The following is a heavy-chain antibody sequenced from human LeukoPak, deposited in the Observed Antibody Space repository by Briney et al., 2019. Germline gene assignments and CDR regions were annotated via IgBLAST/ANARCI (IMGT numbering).Heavy chain of an antibody. CDR1: GFTFSSYS. CDR2: ISSSSAYI. Sequence: GGSLRLSCAASGFTFSSYSMNWVRQAPGGGLEWVSGISSSSAYIYYADSVKGRFIISRDDAKNSLYLQMSSLRAEDTAVYYCARDLKEDYGDSIFDYWGQGTLVTVSS. J-gene: IGHJ4*02. D-gene: IGHD4-17*01. V-gene: IGHV3-21*01. CDR3: ARDLKEDYGDSIFDY.